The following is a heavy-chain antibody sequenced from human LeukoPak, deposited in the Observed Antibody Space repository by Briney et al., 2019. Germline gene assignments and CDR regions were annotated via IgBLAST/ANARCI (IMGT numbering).Heavy chain of an antibody. CDR1: GFTFSAYA. Sequence: GGSLRLSCAASGFTFSAYAMTWVRQSPGKGLEWVSAISGSGADTFYADSVKGRFTISRDNSKNTMYLQMNSLRADDTATYYCAKGPVVPVATYYFDYWGQGTLVTVSS. D-gene: IGHD2-2*01. CDR3: AKGPVVPVATYYFDY. J-gene: IGHJ4*02. CDR2: ISGSGADT. V-gene: IGHV3-23*01.